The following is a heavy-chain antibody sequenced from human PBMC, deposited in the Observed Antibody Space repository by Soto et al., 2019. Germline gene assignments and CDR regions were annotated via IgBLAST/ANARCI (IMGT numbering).Heavy chain of an antibody. V-gene: IGHV3-74*01. CDR2: ISNDGSSI. CDR3: ARLPNKRPQH. J-gene: IGHJ1*01. CDR1: GFTFSSYW. Sequence: EVQLVESGGGLVQPGGSLRLSCVASGFTFSSYWMHWVRQAPGKGLVWVSSISNDGSSIYADPVKGRCTISRDNAKNTLYLQMNSLRAEDTAVYYCARLPNKRPQHWGQGTLVIVSP.